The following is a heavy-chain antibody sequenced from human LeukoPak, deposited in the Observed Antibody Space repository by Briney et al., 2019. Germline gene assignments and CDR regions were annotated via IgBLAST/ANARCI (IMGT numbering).Heavy chain of an antibody. CDR2: INHSGST. Sequence: PSETLPLTCAVYGGSFSGDYWSWIRQPPGKGLEWIGEINHSGSTNYNPSLKSRVAISVDTSKNQFSLKLSSVTAADTAVYYCARVAGNKRGEPEDIVVVPAVPGAFDIWGQGTMVTVSS. V-gene: IGHV4-34*01. CDR1: GGSFSGDY. J-gene: IGHJ3*02. D-gene: IGHD2-2*01. CDR3: ARVAGNKRGEPEDIVVVPAVPGAFDI.